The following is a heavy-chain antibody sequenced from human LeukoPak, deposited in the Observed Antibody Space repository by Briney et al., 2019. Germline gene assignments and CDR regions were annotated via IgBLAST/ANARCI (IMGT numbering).Heavy chain of an antibody. D-gene: IGHD1-1*01. Sequence: GRSLRLSCAASGFTFSSYAMHWVRQAPGKGLECVAVISYDGSNKYYADSVKGRFTISRDNSKNTLYLQMNSLRAEDTAVYYCARDPNPRGTGTFDYWGQGTLVTVSS. V-gene: IGHV3-30*01. CDR1: GFTFSSYA. J-gene: IGHJ4*02. CDR2: ISYDGSNK. CDR3: ARDPNPRGTGTFDY.